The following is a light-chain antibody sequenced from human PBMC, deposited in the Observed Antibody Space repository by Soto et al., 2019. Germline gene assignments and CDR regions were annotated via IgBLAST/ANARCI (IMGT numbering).Light chain of an antibody. CDR2: DVT. CDR3: GWSIRCRAYV. V-gene: IGLV2-14*03. CDR1: SRDIGGYNY. J-gene: IGLJ1*01. Sequence: QSVLTQPASVSGSPGQSITISCTGTSRDIGGYNYVSWYKQHPGEPPKPLIYDVTNRPSGISNRFSGSKSGNTASLTISGLQTDDEADYYCGWSIRCRAYVFGTG.